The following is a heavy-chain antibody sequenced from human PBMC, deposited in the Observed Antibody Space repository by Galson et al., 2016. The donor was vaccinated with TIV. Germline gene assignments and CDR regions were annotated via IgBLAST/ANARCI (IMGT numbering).Heavy chain of an antibody. CDR3: AKNRLEYWTLGLFSFDS. D-gene: IGHD2/OR15-2a*01. V-gene: IGHV3-30*18. CDR2: ISYDGGSK. CDR1: GFTFSSYG. J-gene: IGHJ4*02. Sequence: SLRLSCAASGFTFSSYGIHWVRQAPGKGLEWVSVISYDGGSKYYGDSVKGRFTLSRDNSRNTVDLQMNSLRPEDTAVYYCAKNRLEYWTLGLFSFDSWGQGTHVTVSS.